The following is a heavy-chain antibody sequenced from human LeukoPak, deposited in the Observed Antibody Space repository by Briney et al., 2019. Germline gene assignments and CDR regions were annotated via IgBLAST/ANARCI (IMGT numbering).Heavy chain of an antibody. CDR1: GFTFSSYA. D-gene: IGHD2-15*01. CDR3: ARGVVGAPFDAFGI. J-gene: IGHJ3*02. CDR2: ISYDGSNK. Sequence: GGSLRLSCAASGFTFSSYAMHWVRQAPGKGLEWVAVISYDGSNKYYADSVKGRFTISRDNSKNTLYLQMNSLRAEDTAVYYCARGVVGAPFDAFGIWGQGTMVTVSS. V-gene: IGHV3-30-3*01.